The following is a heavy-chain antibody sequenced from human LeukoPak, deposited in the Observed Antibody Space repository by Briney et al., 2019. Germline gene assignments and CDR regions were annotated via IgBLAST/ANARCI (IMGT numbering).Heavy chain of an antibody. V-gene: IGHV3-33*01. Sequence: PGGSLRLSCAASGFTFSDYGIHWVRRAPGQGLEWVALIWYDGSKKYYADSVKGRFTISRDNTKNTLYLQLNSLRADDTAVYYCARAHSSSSTFDLWGQGTLVTVSS. CDR1: GFTFSDYG. J-gene: IGHJ4*02. D-gene: IGHD6-6*01. CDR2: IWYDGSKK. CDR3: ARAHSSSSTFDL.